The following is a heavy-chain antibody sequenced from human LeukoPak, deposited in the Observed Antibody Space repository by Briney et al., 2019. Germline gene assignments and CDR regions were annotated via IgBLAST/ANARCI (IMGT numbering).Heavy chain of an antibody. J-gene: IGHJ2*01. CDR3: ARDAKSSGWYSYWYFDL. CDR2: ISAYNGNT. Sequence: ASVKVSCKASGYTFTSYGISWVRQAPGQGLEWMGWISAYNGNTNYAQKLQGRVTMTTDTSTSTAYMELRSLRSDDTAVYYCARDAKSSGWYSYWYFDLWGRGTLVTVSS. V-gene: IGHV1-18*01. D-gene: IGHD6-19*01. CDR1: GYTFTSYG.